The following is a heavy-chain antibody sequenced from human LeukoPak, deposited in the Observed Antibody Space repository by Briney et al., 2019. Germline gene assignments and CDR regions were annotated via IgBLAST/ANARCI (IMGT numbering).Heavy chain of an antibody. CDR2: ISWNSGSI. CDR3: AKDIGYYDSSGYYVGYFDY. CDR1: GFTFDDYA. V-gene: IGHV3-9*01. D-gene: IGHD3-22*01. Sequence: GGSLRLSCAASGFTFDDYAMHWVRQAPGKGLEWVSGISWNSGSIDYADSVKGRFTISRDNAKNSLYLQMNSLRAEDTALYYCAKDIGYYDSSGYYVGYFDYWGQGTLVTVSS. J-gene: IGHJ4*02.